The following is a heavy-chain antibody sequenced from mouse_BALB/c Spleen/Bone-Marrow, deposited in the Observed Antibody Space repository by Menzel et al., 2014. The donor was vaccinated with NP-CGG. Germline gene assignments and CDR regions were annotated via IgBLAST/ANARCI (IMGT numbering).Heavy chain of an antibody. J-gene: IGHJ3*01. V-gene: IGHV5-17*02. D-gene: IGHD3-2*02. CDR1: GFTFSSFG. Sequence: EVMLVESGGGLVLPGGSRKLSCAASGFTFSSFGMRWVRQAPEKGLEWVAYISSGSSTIYYADTVKGRFTISRDNPKNTLFLQMTSLRSEDTAMYYCAIRAYWGQGTLVTVSA. CDR3: AIRAY. CDR2: ISSGSSTI.